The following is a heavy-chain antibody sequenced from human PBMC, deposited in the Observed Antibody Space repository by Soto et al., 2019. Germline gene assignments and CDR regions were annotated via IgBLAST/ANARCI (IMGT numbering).Heavy chain of an antibody. J-gene: IGHJ4*02. CDR3: ARDGKGAAYTHGPYYFDY. CDR1: GFSFSRHS. V-gene: IGHV3-21*01. D-gene: IGHD1-1*01. Sequence: GGSLRLSCAASGFSFSRHSMNWVRQAPGKGLEWVSSISPTSEYIYHADSVKGRFTISRDNAKSSLYLQMDSLRADDTAVYYCARDGKGAAYTHGPYYFDYWGQGA. CDR2: ISPTSEYI.